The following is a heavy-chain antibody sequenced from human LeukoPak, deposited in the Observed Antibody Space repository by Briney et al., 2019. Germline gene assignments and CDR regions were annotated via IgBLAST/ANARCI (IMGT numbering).Heavy chain of an antibody. V-gene: IGHV3-23*01. J-gene: IGHJ4*02. Sequence: GGSLRLSCAASGFTFSSYWMSWVRQAPGKGLEWVSAISGSGGSTYYADSVKGRFTVSRDNSKNTLYLQMNSLRAEDTAVYYCAKTSIAAEYYFDYWGQGTLVTVSS. CDR1: GFTFSSYW. CDR3: AKTSIAAEYYFDY. D-gene: IGHD6-13*01. CDR2: ISGSGGST.